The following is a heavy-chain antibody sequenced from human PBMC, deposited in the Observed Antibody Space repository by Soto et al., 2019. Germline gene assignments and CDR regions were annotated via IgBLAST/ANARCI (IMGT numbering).Heavy chain of an antibody. CDR3: ARGGMVPAAMREGDHYYYGMDV. D-gene: IGHD2-2*01. Sequence: ASVKVSCKASGYTFTSYNMHWVRQAPGQGLEWMGIINPSGGSTSYAQKFQGRVSMTRDTSTSTVYMQLSSLRSEDTAVYYCARGGMVPAAMREGDHYYYGMDVWGQGTTVTVSS. CDR2: INPSGGST. CDR1: GYTFTSYN. J-gene: IGHJ6*02. V-gene: IGHV1-46*01.